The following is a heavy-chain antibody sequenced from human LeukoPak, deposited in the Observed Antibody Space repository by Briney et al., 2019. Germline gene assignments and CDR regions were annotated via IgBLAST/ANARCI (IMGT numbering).Heavy chain of an antibody. CDR1: AFTFSSYN. Sequence: PGGSLRLSCAASAFTFSSYNMNWVRQAPGKGLEWVSFISSSSSYIYYADSVKGRFTISRDNAKNSLYLQMNSLRAEDTAVYYCARVIAFRGYMDVWGKGTTVTVSS. CDR2: ISSSSSYI. V-gene: IGHV3-21*01. CDR3: ARVIAFRGYMDV. J-gene: IGHJ6*03. D-gene: IGHD3-16*02.